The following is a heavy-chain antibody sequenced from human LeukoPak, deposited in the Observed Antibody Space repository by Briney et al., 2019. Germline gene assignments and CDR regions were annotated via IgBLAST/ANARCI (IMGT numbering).Heavy chain of an antibody. J-gene: IGHJ4*02. V-gene: IGHV1-46*01. CDR3: ARNLGYCSGGSCYHPIDY. Sequence: ASVKVSCKASGYTFTSYYMHWVRQAPGQGLEWMGIINPSGGSTSYAQKFQGRVTMTRDMSTSTVYMELSSLRSEDTAVYYCARNLGYCSGGSCYHPIDYWGQGTLVTVSS. CDR2: INPSGGST. CDR1: GYTFTSYY. D-gene: IGHD2-15*01.